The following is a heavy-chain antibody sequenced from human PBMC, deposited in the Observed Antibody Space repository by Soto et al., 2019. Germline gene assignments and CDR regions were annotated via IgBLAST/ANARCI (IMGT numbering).Heavy chain of an antibody. CDR1: GFTFSSYS. J-gene: IGHJ4*02. Sequence: PGGSLRLSCAASGFTFSSYSMNWVRQAPGKGLEWVSYISSSSSTIYYADSVKGRFTISRDNAKNSLYLQMNSLRAEDTAVYYCARSTKDVDYWGQGTLVTVPQ. V-gene: IGHV3-48*01. D-gene: IGHD2-8*01. CDR2: ISSSSSTI. CDR3: ARSTKDVDY.